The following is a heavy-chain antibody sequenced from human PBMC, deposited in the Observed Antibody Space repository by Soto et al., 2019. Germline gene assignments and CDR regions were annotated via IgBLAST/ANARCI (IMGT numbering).Heavy chain of an antibody. CDR1: GGSISSYY. Sequence: PSETLSLTCTVSGGSISSYYWSWIRQPPGKGLEWIGDIYYSGSTNYNPSLKSRVTLSVDTSKNQFSLKLSSVTAADTAVYYCASGSTILNQLAYWGQGTLVTVSS. J-gene: IGHJ4*02. CDR3: ASGSTILNQLAY. CDR2: IYYSGST. D-gene: IGHD2-8*01. V-gene: IGHV4-59*08.